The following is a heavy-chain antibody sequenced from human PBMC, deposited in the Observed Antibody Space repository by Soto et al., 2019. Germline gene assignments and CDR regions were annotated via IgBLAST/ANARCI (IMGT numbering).Heavy chain of an antibody. CDR2: IGTAGDT. D-gene: IGHD3-3*01. V-gene: IGHV3-13*01. CDR3: ARSGLYDFWNGYTPQLDV. Sequence: EVQLVESGGGLVQPGGSLRLSCAASGFTFSSYDMHWVRQSTGKGLEWVSAIGTAGDTYYPGSVKGRFTISRENAKNSLYLQMNSLRAEDTAAYYCARSGLYDFWNGYTPQLDVWGQGTTVTVSS. J-gene: IGHJ6*02. CDR1: GFTFSSYD.